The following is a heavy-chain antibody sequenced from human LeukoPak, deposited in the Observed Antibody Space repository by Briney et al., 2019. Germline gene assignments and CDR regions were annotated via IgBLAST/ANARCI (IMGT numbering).Heavy chain of an antibody. CDR3: ARSSSTSDYMDV. CDR1: GYTFTGYY. Sequence: ASVKVSCKASGYTFTGYYMHWVRQAPGQGLEWMGGIIPIFGTANYAQKFQGRVTITADESTSTAYMELSSLRSEDTAVYYCARSSSTSDYMDVWGKGTTVTVSS. CDR2: IIPIFGTA. D-gene: IGHD2-2*01. J-gene: IGHJ6*03. V-gene: IGHV1-69*13.